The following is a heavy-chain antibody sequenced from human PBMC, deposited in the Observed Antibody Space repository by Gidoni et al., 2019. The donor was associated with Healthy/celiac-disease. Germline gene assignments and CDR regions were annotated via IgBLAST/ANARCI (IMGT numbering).Heavy chain of an antibody. CDR3: ARGVAAQRRVAFDI. D-gene: IGHD6-13*01. V-gene: IGHV1-69*01. CDR2: IIPIFGTA. J-gene: IGHJ3*02. Sequence: QVQLVQSGAEVKKPGSSVKVSCKASGGTFSSYAISWVRQAPGQGLEWMGGIIPIFGTANYAQKFQGRVTITADESTSTGYMELSSLRSEDTAVYYCARGVAAQRRVAFDIWGQGTMVTVSS. CDR1: GGTFSSYA.